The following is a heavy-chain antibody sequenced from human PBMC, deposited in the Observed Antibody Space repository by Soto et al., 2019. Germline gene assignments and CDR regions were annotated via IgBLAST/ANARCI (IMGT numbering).Heavy chain of an antibody. CDR2: ISVGGDIT. Sequence: GGSLRLSCAGSGFTFSNYAMSWVRQIPGKGLEWVSIISVGGDITYYADSVKGRFTISRDNSKNTVYLQMNSLRGDDTALYYCAKGIVAAATNRPSDYWGQGTQVTVSS. J-gene: IGHJ4*02. CDR3: AKGIVAAATNRPSDY. CDR1: GFTFSNYA. V-gene: IGHV3-23*01. D-gene: IGHD2-15*01.